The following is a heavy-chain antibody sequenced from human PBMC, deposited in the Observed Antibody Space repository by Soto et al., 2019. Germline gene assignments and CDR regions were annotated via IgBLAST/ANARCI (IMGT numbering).Heavy chain of an antibody. V-gene: IGHV1-46*01. CDR1: GYTFTSYY. CDR3: ARDTVAGQYGMDV. J-gene: IGHJ6*02. Sequence: QVQLVQSGAEVKKPGASVKVSCKASGYTFTSYYMHWVRQAPGQGLEWMGIINPSGGSTSYAQKFQGRVTMTRDTSTSTVYRELSSLRSEDTAVYYCARDTVAGQYGMDVWGQGTTVTVSS. CDR2: INPSGGST. D-gene: IGHD6-19*01.